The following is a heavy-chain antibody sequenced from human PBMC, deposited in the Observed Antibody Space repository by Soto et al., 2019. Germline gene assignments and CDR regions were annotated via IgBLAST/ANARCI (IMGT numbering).Heavy chain of an antibody. CDR3: ARGMNYYDSSGYYGWGLDAFDI. J-gene: IGHJ3*02. CDR2: IIPIFGTA. D-gene: IGHD3-22*01. Sequence: ASVKVSCKASGGTFSSYAISWVRQAPGQGLEWMGGIIPIFGTANYAQKFQGRVTITADESTSTAYMELSSLRSEDTAVYYCARGMNYYDSSGYYGWGLDAFDIWGQGTMATVSS. V-gene: IGHV1-69*13. CDR1: GGTFSSYA.